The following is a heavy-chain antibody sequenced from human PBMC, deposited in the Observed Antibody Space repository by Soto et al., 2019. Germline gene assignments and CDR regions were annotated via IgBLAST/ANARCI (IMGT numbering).Heavy chain of an antibody. Sequence: EGSRRLSYLASGFTFSTYAMSWIRQAPGKGLEWVSAINGKGEHTFYADSVKGRFTISRDNSKNTLYVQMNSLRAEDTAVYYCANYGSGSSNPLACSCGRGTLVPVSS. D-gene: IGHD3-10*01. J-gene: IGHJ5*02. CDR2: INGKGEHT. V-gene: IGHV3-23*01. CDR3: ANYGSGSSNPLACS. CDR1: GFTFSTYA.